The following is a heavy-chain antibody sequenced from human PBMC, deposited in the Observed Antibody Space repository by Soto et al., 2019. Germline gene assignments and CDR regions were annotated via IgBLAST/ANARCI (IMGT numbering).Heavy chain of an antibody. CDR3: ARQNNYGSDY. CDR2: IHNDGRNT. CDR1: GVTFSNYW. J-gene: IGHJ4*02. D-gene: IGHD3-10*01. Sequence: PGGSLRLSCAASGVTFSNYWMQWVRRAPGKGLVWVSRIHNDGRNTIYADSVKGRFTISRDNAMNTLYLQMNSLRAEDTAVYYCARQNNYGSDYWGQGTLVTVSS. V-gene: IGHV3-74*01.